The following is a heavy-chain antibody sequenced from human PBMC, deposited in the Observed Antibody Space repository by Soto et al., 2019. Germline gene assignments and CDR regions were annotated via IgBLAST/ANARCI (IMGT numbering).Heavy chain of an antibody. CDR2: ISSSSSYI. CDR1: GFTFSSYS. V-gene: IGHV3-21*01. D-gene: IGHD4-4*01. Sequence: PGGSLRLSCAASGFTFSSYSMNWVRQAPGKGLEWVSSISSSSSYIYYADSVKGRFTISRDNAKNSLYLHMNSLRAEDTAVYYCARALKQGSNYRLGMDVWGKGTTVTVSS. CDR3: ARALKQGSNYRLGMDV. J-gene: IGHJ6*03.